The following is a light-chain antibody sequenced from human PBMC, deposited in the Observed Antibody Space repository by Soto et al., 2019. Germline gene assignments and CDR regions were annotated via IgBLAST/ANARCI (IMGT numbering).Light chain of an antibody. CDR3: QQYYSPLWT. V-gene: IGKV4-1*01. J-gene: IGKJ1*01. CDR2: WAS. Sequence: DIVMTQSPDSLAVSLGERATVNCNSSQSLFASSTNKNYLAWYQQKPGQPPKLLIYWASARESGVPDRFSGSGSGTHFTLTINTLQGEDVAVYYCQQYYSPLWTGGQGSKVEVK. CDR1: QSLFASSTNKNY.